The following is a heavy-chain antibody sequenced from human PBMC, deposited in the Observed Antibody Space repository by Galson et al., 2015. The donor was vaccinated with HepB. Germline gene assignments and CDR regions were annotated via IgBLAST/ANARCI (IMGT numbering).Heavy chain of an antibody. CDR2: INPNSGVT. Sequence: SVKVSCKASGYTFTGYYIHWVRQAPGQGLEWMGRINPNSGVTNYAQNFQARVTMTRDTSISTAYMELNRLRSDDTAVYYCARVRVRILFLGGAFDIWGQGTMVTVSS. D-gene: IGHD2-15*01. CDR1: GYTFTGYY. CDR3: ARVRVRILFLGGAFDI. J-gene: IGHJ3*02. V-gene: IGHV1-2*02.